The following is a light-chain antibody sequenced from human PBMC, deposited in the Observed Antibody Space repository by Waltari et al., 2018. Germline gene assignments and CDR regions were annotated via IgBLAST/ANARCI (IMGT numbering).Light chain of an antibody. V-gene: IGKV3-15*01. J-gene: IGKJ5*01. CDR3: QQYNNWPPIT. CDR1: QSVSSS. CDR2: GAA. Sequence: EIVMTQSPATLSVSPGERATLSCRASQSVSSSLAWYQQKPGQAPRLPSYGAATRATGIPARFSGSGSGTEFTLTISSLQSEDFAVYHCQQYNNWPPITFGQGTRLEIK.